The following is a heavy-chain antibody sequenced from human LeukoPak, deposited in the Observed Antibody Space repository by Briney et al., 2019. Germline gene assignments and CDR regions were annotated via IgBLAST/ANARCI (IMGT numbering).Heavy chain of an antibody. CDR3: AREGGDPRWLDP. V-gene: IGHV4-4*07. D-gene: IGHD6-25*01. CDR2: INTSGSI. J-gene: IGHJ5*02. Sequence: SETLSLTCTVSGGSISSYYWTWIRQSAGKGLEWIGRINTSGSINYNPSLRSRVTMSVNTSKNQFSLNLTSVTAADTAVYSCAREGGDPRWLDPWGQGTLVTVSS. CDR1: GGSISSYY.